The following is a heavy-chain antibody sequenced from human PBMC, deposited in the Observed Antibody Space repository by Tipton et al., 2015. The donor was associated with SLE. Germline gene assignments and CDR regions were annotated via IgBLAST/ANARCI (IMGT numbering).Heavy chain of an antibody. J-gene: IGHJ4*02. D-gene: IGHD2-2*01. V-gene: IGHV4-4*07. Sequence: GLVKPSETLSLTCSVSGDSITSYYWSWFRQSTGRGLEWIGRVYSSGSANYNPVLISRVSMSVDISKNQFFLTLRSVTAADTAVYYCVVCSPSSCAYFDYWGQGRLVTVSS. CDR1: GDSITSYY. CDR3: VVCSPSSCAYFDY. CDR2: VYSSGSA.